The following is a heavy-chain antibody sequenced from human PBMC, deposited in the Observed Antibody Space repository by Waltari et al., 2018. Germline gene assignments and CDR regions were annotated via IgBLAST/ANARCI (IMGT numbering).Heavy chain of an antibody. Sequence: QLQLQESGPGLVKPSETLSLTCTVSGGSISSSSYYWGWIRQPPGKGLEWIGSIYYSGGTYTNPSLKSRVTISVDTSKNPFSLKLSSVTAADTAVYYCARQERGYYYYMDVWGKGTTVTVSS. CDR3: ARQERGYYYYMDV. CDR1: GGSISSSSYY. CDR2: IYYSGGT. V-gene: IGHV4-39*01. J-gene: IGHJ6*03.